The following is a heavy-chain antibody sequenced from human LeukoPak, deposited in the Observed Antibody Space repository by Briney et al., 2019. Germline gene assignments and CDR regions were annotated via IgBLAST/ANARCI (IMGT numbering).Heavy chain of an antibody. CDR3: AAGGGY. CDR1: GFTFSSYA. CDR2: ISYDGSNK. Sequence: GGSLRLSCAASGFTFSSYAMHWVRQAPGKGLEWVAVISYDGSNKYYADSVKGRFTISRDNSKNTLYLQMNSLRAEDTAVYYCAAGGGYWGQGTLVTVSS. D-gene: IGHD2-8*02. V-gene: IGHV3-30-3*01. J-gene: IGHJ4*02.